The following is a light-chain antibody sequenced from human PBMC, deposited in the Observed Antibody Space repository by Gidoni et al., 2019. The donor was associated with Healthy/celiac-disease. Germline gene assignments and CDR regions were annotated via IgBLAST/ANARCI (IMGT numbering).Light chain of an antibody. J-gene: IGKJ1*01. CDR1: QGISSY. CDR3: QQLET. V-gene: IGKV1-9*01. CDR2: GAS. Sequence: DIQLTQSPSFLSASVGDRVTITCRASQGISSYLAWYQQKPGNAPKLLIYGASTLQSGVPSRFSGSGSGTEFTLTISSLQPEDFATYYCQQLETFGQGTKVEIK.